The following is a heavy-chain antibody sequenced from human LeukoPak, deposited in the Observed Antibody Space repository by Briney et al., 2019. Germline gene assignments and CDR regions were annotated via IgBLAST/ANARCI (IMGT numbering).Heavy chain of an antibody. J-gene: IGHJ5*02. CDR2: INPNSGGT. CDR3: ARIAAAGTVHWFDP. CDR1: GYTFTGYY. Sequence: GASVKVSCKASGYTFTGYYMHWVRQAPGQGLEWMGWINPNSGGTNYAQKFQGRVTMTRDTSISTAYMELGRLRSDDTAVYYCARIAAAGTVHWFDPWGQGTLVTVSS. V-gene: IGHV1-2*02. D-gene: IGHD6-13*01.